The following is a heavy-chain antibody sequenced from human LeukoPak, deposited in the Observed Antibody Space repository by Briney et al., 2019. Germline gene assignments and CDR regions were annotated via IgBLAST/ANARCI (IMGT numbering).Heavy chain of an antibody. J-gene: IGHJ4*02. D-gene: IGHD2-2*01. Sequence: GGSLRLSCSVSGFIFRDFSMSWVRQAPGKGLEWVAKMNEYGSEIFYVDSVKGRFTISRDNGKNSLYLQMNRLRAEDTAVYYCARPRGCGSSRCNNFDFWGQGTLVTVSS. CDR2: MNEYGSEI. V-gene: IGHV3-7*01. CDR1: GFIFRDFS. CDR3: ARPRGCGSSRCNNFDF.